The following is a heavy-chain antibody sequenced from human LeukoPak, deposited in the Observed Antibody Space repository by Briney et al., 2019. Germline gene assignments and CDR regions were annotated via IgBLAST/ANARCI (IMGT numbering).Heavy chain of an antibody. CDR1: GGSISSYY. CDR2: IYYSGST. CDR3: ARVTVGIGIVGATYWFGP. J-gene: IGHJ5*02. D-gene: IGHD1-26*01. Sequence: PSETLSLTCTVSGGSISSYYWSWIRQPPGKGLEWIGYIYYSGSTNYNPSLKSRVTISVDTSKNQFSLKLSSVTAADTAVYYCARVTVGIGIVGATYWFGPWGQGTLVTVSS. V-gene: IGHV4-59*01.